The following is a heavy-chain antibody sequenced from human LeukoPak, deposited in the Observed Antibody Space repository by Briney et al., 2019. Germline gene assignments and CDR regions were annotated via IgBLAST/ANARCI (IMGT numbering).Heavy chain of an antibody. J-gene: IGHJ1*01. V-gene: IGHV3-21*01. CDR3: APKVDSSGYWELQH. D-gene: IGHD3-22*01. CDR1: GFTFSSYS. Sequence: GGSLRLSCAASGFTFSSYSMNWVRQARGKGLEWVSSISSSSSYIYYADSVKGRFTISRDNAKNSLYLQMNSLRAEDTAVYYCAPKVDSSGYWELQHWGQGTLATVSS. CDR2: ISSSSSYI.